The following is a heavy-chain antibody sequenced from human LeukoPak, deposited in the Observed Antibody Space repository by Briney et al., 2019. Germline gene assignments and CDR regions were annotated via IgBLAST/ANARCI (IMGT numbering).Heavy chain of an antibody. CDR3: AKSYYDLAYYFDD. Sequence: PGGSLRLSCAASGFTFSSYAVSWARQAPGKGLEWVSAISGSGDNTYYADSVKGRFTISRDNSKNTLFLQMHGLRAEDTALYYCAKSYYDLAYYFDDWGQGTLVTVSS. CDR1: GFTFSSYA. V-gene: IGHV3-23*01. CDR2: ISGSGDNT. D-gene: IGHD3-22*01. J-gene: IGHJ4*02.